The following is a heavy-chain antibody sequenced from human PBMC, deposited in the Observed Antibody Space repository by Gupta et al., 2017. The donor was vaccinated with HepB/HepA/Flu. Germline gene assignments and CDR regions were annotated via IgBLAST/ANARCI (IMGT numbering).Heavy chain of an antibody. CDR3: SRGRFGDLFDY. D-gene: IGHD3-10*01. J-gene: IGHJ4*02. CDR1: GDSIGSGTYF. Sequence: QVQLQESGPRLVKPSQTLSLTCTVSGDSIGSGTYFWTWIRQHPQKGLEWIGFIHYTGSTSYKPSLKSRISISLDTSQNQCSLKMESVTAADTAVYFCSRGRFGDLFDYWGQGILGTVSS. CDR2: IHYTGST. V-gene: IGHV4-31*02.